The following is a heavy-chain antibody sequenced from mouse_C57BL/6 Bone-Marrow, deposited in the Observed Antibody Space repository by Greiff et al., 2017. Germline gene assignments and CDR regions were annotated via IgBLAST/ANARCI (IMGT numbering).Heavy chain of an antibody. CDR1: GYTFTSYG. CDR3: ASSSMVTTEYYFDY. D-gene: IGHD2-2*01. J-gene: IGHJ2*01. Sequence: EVQRVESGAELVRPGSSVKMSCKTSGYTFTSYGINWVKQRPGQGLEWIGYIYIGNGYTEYNEKFKGKATLTSDTSSSTAYMQLSSLTSDDSAIYFCASSSMVTTEYYFDYWGQGTTLTVSS. CDR2: IYIGNGYT. V-gene: IGHV1-58*01.